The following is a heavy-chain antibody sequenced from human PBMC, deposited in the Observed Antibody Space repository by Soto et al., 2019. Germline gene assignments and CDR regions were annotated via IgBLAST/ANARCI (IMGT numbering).Heavy chain of an antibody. D-gene: IGHD4-17*01. Sequence: GGSLRLSCAASEFTFDKYYMTWVRQAPGKGPEWVASIKPDGSEQYYVDSVKGRFTISRDNSKNTLYLQMNSLRAEDTAVYYCARDKGGYYGGNLRGSHTWYYGMDVWGQGTTVTVSS. CDR3: ARDKGGYYGGNLRGSHTWYYGMDV. V-gene: IGHV3-7*03. J-gene: IGHJ6*02. CDR1: EFTFDKYY. CDR2: IKPDGSEQ.